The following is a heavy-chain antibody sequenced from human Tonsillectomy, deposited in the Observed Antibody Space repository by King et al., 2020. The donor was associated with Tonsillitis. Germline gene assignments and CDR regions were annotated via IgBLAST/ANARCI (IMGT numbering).Heavy chain of an antibody. J-gene: IGHJ4*02. CDR2: INPNSGGT. D-gene: IGHD3-22*01. CDR3: AKSSYYSDSSGSDY. Sequence: QLVQSGAEVKKPGASVKVSCKASGYTFTGYYMHWVRQAPGQGLEWMGWINPNSGGTNYAQKFQGRVTMTRDKSISTAYMELTRLRSDDTAVYYCAKSSYYSDSSGSDYWGQGTLVTVSS. V-gene: IGHV1-2*02. CDR1: GYTFTGYY.